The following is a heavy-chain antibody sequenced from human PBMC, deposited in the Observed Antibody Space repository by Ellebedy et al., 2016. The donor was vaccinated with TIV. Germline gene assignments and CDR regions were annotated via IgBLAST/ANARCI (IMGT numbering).Heavy chain of an antibody. CDR3: AEGRSGWYYFDY. D-gene: IGHD6-19*01. Sequence: SQTLSLTCAVYGGSFSGYYWSWIRQPPGKGLEWIGDVSQSGRTSYHPSLKSRVTISVDTSQNQFSLRLSSVTAADTAVYYCAEGRSGWYYFDYWGQGTLVTVSS. CDR2: VSQSGRT. J-gene: IGHJ4*02. V-gene: IGHV4-34*01. CDR1: GGSFSGYY.